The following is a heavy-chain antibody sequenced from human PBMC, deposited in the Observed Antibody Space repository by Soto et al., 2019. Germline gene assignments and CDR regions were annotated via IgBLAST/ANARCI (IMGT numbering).Heavy chain of an antibody. D-gene: IGHD1-1*01. J-gene: IGHJ6*02. V-gene: IGHV1-8*01. CDR1: GYTCTSYD. Sequence: QVQLVQSGAEVKKPGASVKVSCKASGYTCTSYDINWVRQATGQGLEWMGWMNPNSGNTGYAQKFQGRVTMTRNTSISTAYMELSSLRSEDTAVYYCARGDNDYYYYGMDVWGQGTTVTVSS. CDR2: MNPNSGNT. CDR3: ARGDNDYYYYGMDV.